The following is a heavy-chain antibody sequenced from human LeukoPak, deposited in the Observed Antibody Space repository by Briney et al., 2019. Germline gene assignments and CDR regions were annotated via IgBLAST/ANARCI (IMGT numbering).Heavy chain of an antibody. J-gene: IGHJ6*02. CDR1: GFTVSSNY. V-gene: IGHV3-66*01. CDR3: ARAPGYCTNGVCYHYYYYGMDV. CDR2: IYSGGST. Sequence: PGGSLRLSCAASGFTVSSNYMSWVRQAPGKGLEWVSVIYSGGSTYYADSVKGRFTISRDNSKNTLYLQMNSLRAEDTAVYYCARAPGYCTNGVCYHYYYYGMDVWGQGTTVTVSS. D-gene: IGHD2-8*01.